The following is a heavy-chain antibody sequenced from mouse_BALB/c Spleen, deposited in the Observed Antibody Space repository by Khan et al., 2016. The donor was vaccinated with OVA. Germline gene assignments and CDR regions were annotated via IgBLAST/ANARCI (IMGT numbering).Heavy chain of an antibody. Sequence: QMQLEESGPGLVAPSQSLSITCTISGFSLTNYGVHWVRQPPGKGLEWLVVIWCDGSATYNSALKSRLSISKDNSTSQVFFIMNSHQTDDTAMYYCARQPYYHYYIMDYWGQGTSVTVSS. D-gene: IGHD2-10*01. V-gene: IGHV2-6-1*01. CDR2: IWCDGSA. CDR3: ARQPYYHYYIMDY. J-gene: IGHJ4*01. CDR1: GFSLTNYG.